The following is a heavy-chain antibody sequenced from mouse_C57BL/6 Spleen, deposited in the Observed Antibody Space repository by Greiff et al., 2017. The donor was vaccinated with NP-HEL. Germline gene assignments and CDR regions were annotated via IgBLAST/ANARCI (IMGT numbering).Heavy chain of an antibody. Sequence: SGAELVRPGASVKMSCKASGYTFTSYNMHWVKQTPRQGLEWIGAIYPGNGDTSYNQKFKGKATLTVDKSSSTAYMQLSSLTSEDSAVYFCARGAEEGNPYAMDYWGQGTSVTVSS. CDR2: IYPGNGDT. V-gene: IGHV1-12*01. J-gene: IGHJ4*01. CDR1: GYTFTSYN. CDR3: ARGAEEGNPYAMDY. D-gene: IGHD2-1*01.